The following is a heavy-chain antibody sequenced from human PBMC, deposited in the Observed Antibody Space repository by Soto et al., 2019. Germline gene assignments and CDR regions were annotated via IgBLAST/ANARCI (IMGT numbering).Heavy chain of an antibody. Sequence: QVQLVQSGAEVKKPGASVKVSCKASGYTFTSYGISWVRQAPGQGLEWMGWISAYNGNTNYAQKLQGRVTTTTDTSTSTAYMELRSLRSDDTAVYYCAREVRVLYDFWSGYSSSGWFDPWGQGTLVTVSS. J-gene: IGHJ5*02. CDR1: GYTFTSYG. D-gene: IGHD3-3*01. V-gene: IGHV1-18*01. CDR3: AREVRVLYDFWSGYSSSGWFDP. CDR2: ISAYNGNT.